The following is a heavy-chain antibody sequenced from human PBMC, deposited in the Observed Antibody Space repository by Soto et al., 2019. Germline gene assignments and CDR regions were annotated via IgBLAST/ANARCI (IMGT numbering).Heavy chain of an antibody. D-gene: IGHD6-13*01. J-gene: IGHJ6*02. CDR2: IYYSGST. Sequence: KTSETLSLTCTVSGGSISSYYWSWIRQPPGKGLEWIGYIYYSGSTNYNPSLKSRVTISVDTSKNQFSLKLSSVTAADTAVYYCARHSSSWVGYYYYYGMDVWGQGTTVTVSS. CDR1: GGSISSYY. V-gene: IGHV4-59*01. CDR3: ARHSSSWVGYYYYYGMDV.